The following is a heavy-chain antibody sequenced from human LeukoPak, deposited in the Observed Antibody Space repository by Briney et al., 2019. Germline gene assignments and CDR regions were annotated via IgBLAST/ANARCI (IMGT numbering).Heavy chain of an antibody. CDR1: GGSFSGYY. CDR3: ARGRYYGSGSYYNAYYSDY. Sequence: SETLSLTCAVYGGSFSGYYWSWIRQPPGKGLEWIGEINHSGSTNYNPSLKSRVTISVDTSKNQFSLKLSSVTAADTAVYYCARGRYYGSGSYYNAYYSDYWGQGTLVTVSS. J-gene: IGHJ4*02. CDR2: INHSGST. V-gene: IGHV4-34*01. D-gene: IGHD3-10*01.